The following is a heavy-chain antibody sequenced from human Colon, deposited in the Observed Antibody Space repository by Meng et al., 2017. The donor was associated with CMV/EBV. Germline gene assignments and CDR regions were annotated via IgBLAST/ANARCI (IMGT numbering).Heavy chain of an antibody. CDR3: AREDIVVVPATVVAYYYYYYGMDV. V-gene: IGHV3-74*01. CDR1: GFTFSSYW. CDR2: INSGGSST. J-gene: IGHJ6*02. D-gene: IGHD2-2*01. Sequence: GGSLRLSCAASGFTFSSYWMHWVRQAPGKGLVWVSRINSGGSSTSYADSVKGRFTISRDNAKNTLYLQMNSLRAEDTAVYYCAREDIVVVPATVVAYYYYYYGMDVWGQGTTVTVSS.